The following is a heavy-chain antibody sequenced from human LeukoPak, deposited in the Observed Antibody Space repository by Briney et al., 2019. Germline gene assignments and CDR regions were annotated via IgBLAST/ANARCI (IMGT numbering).Heavy chain of an antibody. Sequence: SETLSLTCAVYGGSFSGYYWGWIRQPPGKGLEWIGEINHSGSTNYNPSLKSRVTISVDTSKNQFSLKLSSVTAADTAVYYCARGPYCSGGSCKAIYYYYYGMDVWGQGTTVTVSS. D-gene: IGHD2-15*01. CDR3: ARGPYCSGGSCKAIYYYYYGMDV. V-gene: IGHV4-34*01. CDR2: INHSGST. J-gene: IGHJ6*02. CDR1: GGSFSGYY.